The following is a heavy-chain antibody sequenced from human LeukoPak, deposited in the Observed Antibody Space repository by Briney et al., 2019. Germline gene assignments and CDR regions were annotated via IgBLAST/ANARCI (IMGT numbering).Heavy chain of an antibody. CDR3: ARRRQLPNYYYGMDV. J-gene: IGHJ6*02. CDR2: ISAYNGNT. D-gene: IGHD6-6*01. CDR1: GYTFTSYG. Sequence: ASVKVSCKAAGYTFTSYGISWVRQAPGQGLECMGWISAYNGNTNYAQKLQGRVTMTRDTSISTAYMELSRLRSDDTAVYYCARRRQLPNYYYGMDVWGQGTTVTVSS. V-gene: IGHV1-18*01.